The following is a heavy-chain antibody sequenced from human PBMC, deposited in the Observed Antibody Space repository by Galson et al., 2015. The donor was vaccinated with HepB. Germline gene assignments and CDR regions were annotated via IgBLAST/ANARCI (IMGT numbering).Heavy chain of an antibody. CDR2: IWYDGSNK. V-gene: IGHV3-33*01. J-gene: IGHJ4*02. CDR1: GFTFSSYG. D-gene: IGHD6-13*01. CDR3: ARDALGAAAGTDY. Sequence: SLRLSCAASGFTFSSYGMHWVRQAPGKGLEWVAVIWYDGSNKYYADSVKGRFTISRDNSKNTLHLQMNSLRAEDTAVYYCARDALGAAAGTDYWGQGTLVTVSP.